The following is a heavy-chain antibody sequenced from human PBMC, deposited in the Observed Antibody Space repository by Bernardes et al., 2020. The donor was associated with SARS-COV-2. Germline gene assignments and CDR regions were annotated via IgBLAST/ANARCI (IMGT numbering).Heavy chain of an antibody. J-gene: IGHJ6*02. CDR2: ISAYNGNT. CDR3: ARDRGGAVAGTGYYYYGMDV. D-gene: IGHD6-19*01. Sequence: ASVKVSCMASGYTFPSYGISWVRQAPGQGLEWMGWISAYNGNTNYAQKLQGRVTMTTDTSTSTAYMELRNLRSDDTAVYYCARDRGGAVAGTGYYYYGMDVWGQGTTVTVSS. CDR1: GYTFPSYG. V-gene: IGHV1-18*04.